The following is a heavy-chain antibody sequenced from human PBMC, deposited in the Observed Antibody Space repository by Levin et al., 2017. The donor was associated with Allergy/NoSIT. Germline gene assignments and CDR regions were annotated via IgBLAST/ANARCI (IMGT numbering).Heavy chain of an antibody. CDR3: ARETANYMDV. CDR2: ISYDGSNK. J-gene: IGHJ6*03. Sequence: GGSLRLSCAASGFTFSSYAMHWVRQAPGKGLEWVAVISYDGSNKYYADSVKGRFTISRDNSKNTLYLQMNSLRAEDTAVYYCARETANYMDVWGKGTTVTVSS. CDR1: GFTFSSYA. V-gene: IGHV3-30-3*01.